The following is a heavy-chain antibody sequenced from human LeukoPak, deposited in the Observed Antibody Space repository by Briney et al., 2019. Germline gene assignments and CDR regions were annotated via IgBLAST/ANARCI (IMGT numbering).Heavy chain of an antibody. V-gene: IGHV3-23*01. CDR2: ISGSGGST. CDR1: GFTFSSYA. Sequence: GGSLRLSCAASGFTFSSYAMSWVRQAPGKGLEWVSAISGSGGSTYYADSVKGRFTISRDNSKNTLYLQMNSLRAEDTAVYYCAEDPLYDSSGYYYDGAFFDYWGQGTLVTVSS. J-gene: IGHJ4*02. D-gene: IGHD3-22*01. CDR3: AEDPLYDSSGYYYDGAFFDY.